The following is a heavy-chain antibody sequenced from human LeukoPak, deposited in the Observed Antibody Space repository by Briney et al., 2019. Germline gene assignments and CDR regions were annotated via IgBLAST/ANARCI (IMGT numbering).Heavy chain of an antibody. J-gene: IGHJ3*01. CDR3: ARAVGPFDF. Sequence: QPGRSLRLSCAASGFTFSTYGMHWVRQAPGKGLEWVAVIWHDGSIKYYADSVKGRFTISRDNSKNTLYLQMNSLRAEDTAVYYCARAVGPFDFWGPGTIVIVSS. V-gene: IGHV3-33*01. CDR2: IWHDGSIK. CDR1: GFTFSTYG.